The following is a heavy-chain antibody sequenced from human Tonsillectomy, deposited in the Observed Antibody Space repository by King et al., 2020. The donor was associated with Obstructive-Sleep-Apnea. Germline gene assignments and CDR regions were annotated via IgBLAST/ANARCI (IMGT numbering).Heavy chain of an antibody. CDR3: ARSSDRSGYRRDFDY. CDR2: MFYSGST. D-gene: IGHD3-22*01. V-gene: IGHV4-59*08. J-gene: IGHJ4*02. Sequence: QLQESGPGLVKPSETLSLTCTVSGGSISSYYWSWIRQPPGKGLEWIGYMFYSGSTNYNPSLKTRLTISVDTSKNQFSLKLSSVTAADTAVYYCARSSDRSGYRRDFDYWGQGTLVTVSS. CDR1: GGSISSYY.